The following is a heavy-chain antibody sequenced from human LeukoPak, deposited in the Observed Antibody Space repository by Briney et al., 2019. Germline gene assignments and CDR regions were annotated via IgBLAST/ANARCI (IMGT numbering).Heavy chain of an antibody. V-gene: IGHV4-59*08. CDR1: GGSISSYY. CDR2: IYYSGST. Sequence: SETLSLTCTVSGGSISSYYWSWIRQPPGKGLEWIGYIYYSGSTNYNPSLKSRVTISVDTSKNQFSLKLSSVTAADTAVYYCARGKWLRAQNAFDIWGQGTMVTVSS. J-gene: IGHJ3*02. CDR3: ARGKWLRAQNAFDI. D-gene: IGHD5-12*01.